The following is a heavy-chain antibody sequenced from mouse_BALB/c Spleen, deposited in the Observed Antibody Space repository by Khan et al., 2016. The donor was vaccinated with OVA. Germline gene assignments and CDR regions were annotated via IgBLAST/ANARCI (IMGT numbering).Heavy chain of an antibody. CDR3: ARAGYGGFAY. CDR2: ISDGGSYT. Sequence: EVQLVESGGGLVKPGGSLKLSCAASGFTFSDYYMYWVRQTPEKRLEWVATISDGGSYTYYPDSVKGRLTISRDNAKNNLYLQMISLKSEDTAMYYCARAGYGGFAYWGQGTLVTVSA. V-gene: IGHV5-4*02. D-gene: IGHD1-1*02. CDR1: GFTFSDYY. J-gene: IGHJ3*01.